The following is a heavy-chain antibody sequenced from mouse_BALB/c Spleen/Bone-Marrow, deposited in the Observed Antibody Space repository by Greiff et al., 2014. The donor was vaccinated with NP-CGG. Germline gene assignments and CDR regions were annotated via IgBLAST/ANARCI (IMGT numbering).Heavy chain of an antibody. CDR2: ISNGGGST. V-gene: IGHV5-12-2*01. CDR3: ARRSAATYYFDY. J-gene: IGHJ2*01. CDR1: GFTFSSYT. D-gene: IGHD1-2*01. Sequence: DVQLQESGGGLVQPGGSLKLSCAASGFTFSSYTMSWVRQTPEKRLEWVAYISNGGGSTYYPDTVKGRFTISRDNAKNTLYLQMSSLKSEDTAMYYCARRSAATYYFDYWGQGTTLTVSS.